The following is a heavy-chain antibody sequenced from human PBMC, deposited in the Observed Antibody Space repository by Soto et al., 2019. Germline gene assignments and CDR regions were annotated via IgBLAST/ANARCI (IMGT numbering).Heavy chain of an antibody. V-gene: IGHV4-39*07. CDR1: GGSISTSDYY. CDR2: IYYSGSA. Sequence: SETLSLTCTVSGGSISTSDYYWGWIRQPPGKGLEWIGNIYYSGSASYNPSLKSRVAISADTSTKQFSLRLTSVTAADTAVYYCVRQGIGVLHGLVDVWGQGTTVTVSS. CDR3: VRQGIGVLHGLVDV. D-gene: IGHD3-10*01. J-gene: IGHJ6*02.